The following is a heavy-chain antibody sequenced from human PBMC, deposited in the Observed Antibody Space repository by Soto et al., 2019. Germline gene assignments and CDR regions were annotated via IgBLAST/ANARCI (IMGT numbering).Heavy chain of an antibody. Sequence: PGGSLRLSCAASGFTFSSYGMHWVRQAPGKGLEWVAVIWYDGSNKYYADSVKGRFTISRDNSKNTLYLQMNSLRAEDTAVYYCAREHYYDSSGYSLGIWGQGTMVTVSS. D-gene: IGHD3-22*01. CDR1: GFTFSSYG. V-gene: IGHV3-33*01. J-gene: IGHJ3*02. CDR3: AREHYYDSSGYSLGI. CDR2: IWYDGSNK.